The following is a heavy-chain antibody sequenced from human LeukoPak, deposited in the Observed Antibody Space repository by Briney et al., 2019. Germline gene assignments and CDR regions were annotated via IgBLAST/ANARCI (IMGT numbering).Heavy chain of an antibody. Sequence: SVKVSCKASGGTFSSYAISWVRQAPGQGLEWMGGIIPIFGTANYAQKLQGRVTITADESTSTAYMELSSLRSEDTAVYYCASNPNYYDILTGSTPKYYFDYWGQGTLVTVSS. CDR3: ASNPNYYDILTGSTPKYYFDY. V-gene: IGHV1-69*13. D-gene: IGHD3-9*01. J-gene: IGHJ4*02. CDR2: IIPIFGTA. CDR1: GGTFSSYA.